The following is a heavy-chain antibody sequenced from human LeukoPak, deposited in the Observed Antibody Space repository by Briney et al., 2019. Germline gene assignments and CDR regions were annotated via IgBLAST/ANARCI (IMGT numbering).Heavy chain of an antibody. D-gene: IGHD3-3*01. J-gene: IGHJ5*02. V-gene: IGHV1-2*02. CDR1: GYTFTGYY. CDR3: ARGRVLTISSKGWFDP. CDR2: INPNSGGT. Sequence: ASVKVSCKASGYTFTGYYMHWVRQAPGQGLEWMVWINPNSGGTNYAQKFQGRVTMTRDTSISTAYMELSRLRSDDTAVYYCARGRVLTISSKGWFDPWGQGTLVTVSS.